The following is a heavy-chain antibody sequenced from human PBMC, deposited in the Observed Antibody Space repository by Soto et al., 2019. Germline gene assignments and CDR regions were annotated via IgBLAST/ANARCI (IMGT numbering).Heavy chain of an antibody. CDR2: ITGSGDST. CDR1: GFTFSSYA. Sequence: GGSLRLSCAASGFTFSSYAMTWVRQAPGKGLEWVSGITGSGDSTYYADSVKGRFTISRDNSKNTVFLQMNSLGVEDTAVYYCAKGAVAGTGCADYWGQGTLVTVSS. D-gene: IGHD6-19*01. J-gene: IGHJ4*02. CDR3: AKGAVAGTGCADY. V-gene: IGHV3-23*01.